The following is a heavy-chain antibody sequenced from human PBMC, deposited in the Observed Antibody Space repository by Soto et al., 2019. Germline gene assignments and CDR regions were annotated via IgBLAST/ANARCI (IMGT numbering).Heavy chain of an antibody. Sequence: QVQLQESGPGLMKPSGTLSLTCAVSGGSITSNWGSWVRQPPGKGLEWIAEIFHTGSANYNPSLMGRLTISMDKSRSHLSLTLNSVTAADTAVYYCARHIAVSGTRGFDHWGQGTLVTVSS. D-gene: IGHD2-21*01. CDR1: GGSITSNW. J-gene: IGHJ4*02. CDR3: ARHIAVSGTRGFDH. V-gene: IGHV4-4*02. CDR2: IFHTGSA.